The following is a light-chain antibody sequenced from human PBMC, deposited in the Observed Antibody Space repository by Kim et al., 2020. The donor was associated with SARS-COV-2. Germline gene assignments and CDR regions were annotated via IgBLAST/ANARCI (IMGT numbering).Light chain of an antibody. Sequence: ASVGDRITITCRARQGISNSLAWFQQKPAKAPKSLIYAASNLQSGVPSKFSGSGSGTDFTLTISSLQPEDFATYYCLQCNTYPFTFGPGTKVDIK. CDR2: AAS. J-gene: IGKJ3*01. CDR3: LQCNTYPFT. V-gene: IGKV1-16*02. CDR1: QGISNS.